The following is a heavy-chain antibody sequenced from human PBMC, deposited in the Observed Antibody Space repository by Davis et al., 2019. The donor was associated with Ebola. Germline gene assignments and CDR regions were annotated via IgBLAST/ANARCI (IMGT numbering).Heavy chain of an antibody. Sequence: GESLKISCAASGFTICSHSMNWVRQAPGKGLECVSSIGSTTNFIYYADSVKGRFTISRDNAKNSLYLQMNSLRVEDTAVYYCVRDSGYYSHDYWGHGTLVTVSS. CDR3: VRDSGYYSHDY. V-gene: IGHV3-21*01. D-gene: IGHD5-12*01. CDR2: IGSTTNFI. J-gene: IGHJ4*01. CDR1: GFTICSHS.